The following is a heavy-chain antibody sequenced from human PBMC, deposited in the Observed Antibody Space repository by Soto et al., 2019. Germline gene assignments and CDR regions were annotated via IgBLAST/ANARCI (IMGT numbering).Heavy chain of an antibody. J-gene: IGHJ6*01. CDR1: GGTFDNFI. D-gene: IGHD1-26*01. Sequence: QVQLVHSGAEVKEPGSSVRVSCNASGGTFDNFIMNWVRQTPGQGLECMGVIVPMLGTPTYAEKFKGRVIVSAALSTGTLYLEVTSLRSEATAIYYCARNLTYSSSLSQYSGMDVWGPGTTVSFSS. V-gene: IGHV1-69*01. CDR3: ARNLTYSSSLSQYSGMDV. CDR2: IVPMLGTP.